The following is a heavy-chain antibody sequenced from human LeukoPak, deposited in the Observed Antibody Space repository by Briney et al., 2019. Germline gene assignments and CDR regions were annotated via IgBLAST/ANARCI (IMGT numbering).Heavy chain of an antibody. D-gene: IGHD6-6*01. CDR3: ARRTLKAAPYYYYGMDV. Sequence: SETLSLTCTVSGGSISSSSYYWGWIRQPPGKGLEWIGSIYYSGSTYYNPSLKSRVTISVDTSKNQFSLKLSSVTAADTAVYYCARRTLKAAPYYYYGMDVWAKGPRSPSP. CDR1: GGSISSSSYY. V-gene: IGHV4-39*01. J-gene: IGHJ6*02. CDR2: IYYSGST.